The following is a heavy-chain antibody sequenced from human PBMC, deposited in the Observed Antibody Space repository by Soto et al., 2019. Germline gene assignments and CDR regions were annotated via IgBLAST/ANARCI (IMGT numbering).Heavy chain of an antibody. CDR1: GFTFTDFY. D-gene: IGHD4-4*01. J-gene: IGHJ4*02. Sequence: EVQLVQSGGGLVQPGGSLRLSCVGSGFTFTDFYMNWVRQAPGKGLEWVANIRPDGSETNYVESVKGRFTTSRDNAKNSLFLKMNSLRAADTAVYYCAGWGGHDYNYWGQGILVNVYS. V-gene: IGHV3-7*03. CDR3: AGWGGHDYNY. CDR2: IRPDGSET.